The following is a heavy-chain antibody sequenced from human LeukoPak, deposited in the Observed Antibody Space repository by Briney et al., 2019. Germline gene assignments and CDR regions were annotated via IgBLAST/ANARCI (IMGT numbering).Heavy chain of an antibody. J-gene: IGHJ5*02. V-gene: IGHV3-48*03. CDR2: ISSSGSTI. Sequence: GGSLRLSCAASGFTFSSYEMNWVRQAPGKGLEWVSYISSSGSTIYYADSVKGRFTISRDNAKNSLYLQMNSLRAEDTAVYYCARIAVRGGNWFDPWGQGTLVAVSS. D-gene: IGHD3-10*01. CDR3: ARIAVRGGNWFDP. CDR1: GFTFSSYE.